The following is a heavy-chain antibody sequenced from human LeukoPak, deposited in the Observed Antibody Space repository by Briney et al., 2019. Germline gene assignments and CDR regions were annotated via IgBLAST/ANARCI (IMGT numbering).Heavy chain of an antibody. Sequence: GGSLRLSCAASGFTFSSYAMHWVRQAPGKGLEWVAVISYDGSNKYYADSVKGRFTISRDNSKNTLYLQMNSLGAEDTAVYYCARVRGVRGPGGWFDPWGQGTLVAVSS. V-gene: IGHV3-30-3*01. CDR2: ISYDGSNK. J-gene: IGHJ5*02. CDR1: GFTFSSYA. CDR3: ARVRGVRGPGGWFDP. D-gene: IGHD3-10*01.